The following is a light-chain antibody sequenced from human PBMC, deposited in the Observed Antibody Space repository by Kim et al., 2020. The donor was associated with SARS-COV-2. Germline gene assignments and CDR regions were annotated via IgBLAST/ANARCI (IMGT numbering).Light chain of an antibody. Sequence: SITSACTGTRSDVGGYNYVSWYQQHPGKAPKLMIYDVSNRPSGVSNRFSGSKSGNTASLTISGLQAEDEADYYCSSYTSSSTLGVFGGGTQLTVL. CDR3: SSYTSSSTLGV. CDR2: DVS. V-gene: IGLV2-14*03. CDR1: RSDVGGYNY. J-gene: IGLJ3*02.